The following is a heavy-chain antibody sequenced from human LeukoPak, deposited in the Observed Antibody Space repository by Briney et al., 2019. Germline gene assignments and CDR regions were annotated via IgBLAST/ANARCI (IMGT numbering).Heavy chain of an antibody. CDR2: IYYSGST. D-gene: IGHD2-21*02. Sequence: PSETPSLTCTVSGGSISSGDYYWSWIRQPPGKGLEWIGYIYYSGSTYYNPSLKSRVTISVDTSKNQFSLKLSSVTAADTAVYYCARGGPVVTATDGWFDPWGQGTLVTVSS. CDR1: GGSISSGDYY. J-gene: IGHJ5*02. V-gene: IGHV4-30-4*01. CDR3: ARGGPVVTATDGWFDP.